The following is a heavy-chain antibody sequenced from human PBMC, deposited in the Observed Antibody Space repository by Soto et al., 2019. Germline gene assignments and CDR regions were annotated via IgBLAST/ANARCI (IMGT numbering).Heavy chain of an antibody. J-gene: IGHJ4*02. Sequence: SETLSLTCTVSGGSISSGGYYWSWIRQHPGKGLEWIGYIYYSGSTNYNPSLKSRVTISVDTSKNQFSLKLSSVTAADTAVYYCARGGSPPSSGWYYELDYWGQGTLVTVSS. V-gene: IGHV4-61*08. CDR1: GGSISSGGYY. CDR2: IYYSGST. D-gene: IGHD6-19*01. CDR3: ARGGSPPSSGWYYELDY.